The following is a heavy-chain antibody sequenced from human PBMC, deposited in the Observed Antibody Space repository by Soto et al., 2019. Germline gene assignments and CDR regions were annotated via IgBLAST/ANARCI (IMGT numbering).Heavy chain of an antibody. CDR3: AKDLYLGINSYGMDV. D-gene: IGHD7-27*01. Sequence: QVQLVESGGGVVQPGRSLRLSCAASGFTFSSYGMHWVRQAPGKGLEWVAVISYDGSNKYYADSVKGRFTIPRDNSKNTLYLQMNSLRAEDTAVYYCAKDLYLGINSYGMDVWGQGTTVTVSS. V-gene: IGHV3-30*18. CDR1: GFTFSSYG. CDR2: ISYDGSNK. J-gene: IGHJ6*02.